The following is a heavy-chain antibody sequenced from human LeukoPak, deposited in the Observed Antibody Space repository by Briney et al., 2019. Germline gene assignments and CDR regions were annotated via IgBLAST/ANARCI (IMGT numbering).Heavy chain of an antibody. D-gene: IGHD4-17*01. Sequence: PGGSLRLSCAASGFTFSSYAMSWVRQAPGKGLEWVSAISGSGGSTYYADSVKGRFTISRDNSKNTLYLQMNSLRAEDTAVYYCAKTAVTTYRPSFYYYYGMDVWGQGTTVTVSS. V-gene: IGHV3-23*01. CDR2: ISGSGGST. J-gene: IGHJ6*02. CDR1: GFTFSSYA. CDR3: AKTAVTTYRPSFYYYYGMDV.